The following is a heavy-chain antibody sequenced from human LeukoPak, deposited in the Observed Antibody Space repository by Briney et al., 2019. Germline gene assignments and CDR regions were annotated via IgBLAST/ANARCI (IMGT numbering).Heavy chain of an antibody. V-gene: IGHV3-7*03. CDR2: IKQDGSEK. D-gene: IGHD3-22*01. CDR3: AKDYSSGYYHAYAFDI. J-gene: IGHJ3*02. CDR1: GFTFSSYW. Sequence: GGSLRLPCAVSGFTFSSYWMSWVRQAPGRGLEWVANIKQDGSEKYYVDSVKGRFTISRDNTKNTLYLQMNSLRAEDTAVYYCAKDYSSGYYHAYAFDIWGQGTMVTVSS.